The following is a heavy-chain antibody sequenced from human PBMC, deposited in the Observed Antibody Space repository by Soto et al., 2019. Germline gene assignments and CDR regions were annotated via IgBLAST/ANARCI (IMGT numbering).Heavy chain of an antibody. Sequence: GGSLRLSCAASGFTFSSYWMSWVRQAPGKGLEWVANIKQDGSEKYYVDSVKGRFTISRDNAKNSLYLQMNSLRAEDTAVYYCIRKALGDPFDYWGQGALVTVSS. CDR2: IKQDGSEK. J-gene: IGHJ4*02. D-gene: IGHD3-10*01. V-gene: IGHV3-7*05. CDR1: GFTFSSYW. CDR3: IRKALGDPFDY.